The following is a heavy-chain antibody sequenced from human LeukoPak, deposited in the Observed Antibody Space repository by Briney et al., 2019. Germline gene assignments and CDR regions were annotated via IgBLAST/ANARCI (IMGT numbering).Heavy chain of an antibody. CDR2: IIPIFDTA. Sequence: ASVKVSCKASGGTFSSYAISWVRQAPGQGLEWMGGIIPIFDTANYAQKFQGRVTITADESTSTAYMELSSLRSEDTAVYYCARESVGSIAVAGYEYYFDYWGQGTLVTVSS. V-gene: IGHV1-69*13. J-gene: IGHJ4*02. CDR1: GGTFSSYA. CDR3: ARESVGSIAVAGYEYYFDY. D-gene: IGHD6-19*01.